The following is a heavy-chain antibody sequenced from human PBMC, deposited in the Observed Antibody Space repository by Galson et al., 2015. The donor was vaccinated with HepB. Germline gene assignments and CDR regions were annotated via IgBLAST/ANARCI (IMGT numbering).Heavy chain of an antibody. CDR3: ARRLVQEDYFDS. V-gene: IGHV2-5*02. CDR2: IYWDDDE. J-gene: IGHJ4*02. Sequence: PALVKPTQTLTLTCSFSGFSLNTSGVTVGWTRQPPGKALEWLALIYWDDDERYSPSLESRLTITKDTSKNQVVLTMTNMDPVDTATYYCARRLVQEDYFDSWGQGTLVIVSA. CDR1: GFSLNTSGVT.